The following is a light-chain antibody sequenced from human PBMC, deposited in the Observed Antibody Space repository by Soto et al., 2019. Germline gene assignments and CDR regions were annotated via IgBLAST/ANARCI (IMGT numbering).Light chain of an antibody. Sequence: IVLARSCGRLSLSPGAGATLSCMASQSVSSTYLAWYQQKPGQAPRLLIYGASSRATGIPHRFSGSGSGTDFTLTISTLEPEDFAVYYSQQYGRSRLTSGGGTRWIS. V-gene: IGKV3-20*01. CDR3: QQYGRSRLT. J-gene: IGKJ4*01. CDR1: QSVSSTY. CDR2: GAS.